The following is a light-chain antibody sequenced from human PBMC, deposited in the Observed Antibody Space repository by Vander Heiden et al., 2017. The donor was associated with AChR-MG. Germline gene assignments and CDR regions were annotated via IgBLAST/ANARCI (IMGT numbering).Light chain of an antibody. CDR1: SANIGAGYD. V-gene: IGLV1-40*01. Sequence: HSALTPPPSVSAAPWQRVNIFCTGSSANIGAGYDVHRYQQLPGTAPKLLIYGNSNRPSGVPDRFSCSKSGTSAFPDIPGPQAEDEADYYRQSYDSSLSGSVFGGGTKLTVL. CDR2: GNS. J-gene: IGLJ2*01. CDR3: QSYDSSLSGSV.